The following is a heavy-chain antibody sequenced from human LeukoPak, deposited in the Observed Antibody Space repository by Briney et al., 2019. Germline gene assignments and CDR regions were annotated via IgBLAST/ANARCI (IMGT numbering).Heavy chain of an antibody. J-gene: IGHJ6*03. CDR2: INPNSGGT. CDR3: ARSNRYCSSTSCYLKTGNYYMDV. D-gene: IGHD2-2*01. V-gene: IGHV1-2*02. CDR1: GYTFTGYY. Sequence: ASVKVSCKASGYTFTGYYMHWVRQAPGQGLEWMGWINPNSGGTNYAQKLQGRVTMTRDTSISTAYMELSRLRSDDTAVYYCARSNRYCSSTSCYLKTGNYYMDVWGKGTTVTVSS.